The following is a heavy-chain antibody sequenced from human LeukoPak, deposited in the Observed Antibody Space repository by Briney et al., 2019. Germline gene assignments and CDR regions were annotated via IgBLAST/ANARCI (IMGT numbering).Heavy chain of an antibody. CDR3: ARDWGAYYHFFDY. Sequence: GGSLRLSCEASGFIMSAYWMSWVRQAPGKGLEWVGNIKQDGSESNYVDSVKGRFTISRDNAKKSLYLQINSLRAEDTAVYYCARDWGAYYHFFDYWGQGTLVTVSS. D-gene: IGHD3-22*01. J-gene: IGHJ4*02. CDR2: IKQDGSES. CDR1: GFIMSAYW. V-gene: IGHV3-7*01.